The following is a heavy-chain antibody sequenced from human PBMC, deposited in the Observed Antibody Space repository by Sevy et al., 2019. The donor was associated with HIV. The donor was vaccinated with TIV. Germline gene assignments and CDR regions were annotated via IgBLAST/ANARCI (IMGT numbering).Heavy chain of an antibody. Sequence: GGSLRLSCAASGFTFSSYAMSWVRQAPGKGLEWVSAISGSSGSTYYADSVKGRFTISRDNSKNTLYLQMNSLRAEDAAVYYCAKEGRAAAGTYIQHWGQGTLVTVSS. CDR1: GFTFSSYA. CDR3: AKEGRAAAGTYIQH. J-gene: IGHJ1*01. CDR2: ISGSSGST. D-gene: IGHD6-13*01. V-gene: IGHV3-23*01.